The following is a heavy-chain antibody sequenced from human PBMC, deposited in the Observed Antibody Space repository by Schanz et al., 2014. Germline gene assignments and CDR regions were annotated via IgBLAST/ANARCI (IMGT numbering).Heavy chain of an antibody. J-gene: IGHJ4*02. CDR3: ARGYSGYSHFDY. CDR1: GGTFGRYT. D-gene: IGHD5-12*01. Sequence: QVQLVQSGAEVKKPGSSVNVSCEASGGTFGRYTISWLRQAPGQGLEWMGWINTNTANPTYAQGFTGRFVYTLDASVTTAYLEISSLKAEDTAVYYCARGYSGYSHFDYWGQGALVTVSS. CDR2: INTNTANP. V-gene: IGHV7-4-1*02.